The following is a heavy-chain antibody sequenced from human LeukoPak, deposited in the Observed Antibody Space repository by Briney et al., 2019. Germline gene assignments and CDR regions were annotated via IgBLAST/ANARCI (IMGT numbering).Heavy chain of an antibody. D-gene: IGHD3-10*01. CDR1: GGSISSSSYY. CDR2: IYYSGST. V-gene: IGHV4-39*07. CDR3: ARVLRFGELLFFDY. Sequence: SETLSLTCTVSGGSISSSSYYWGWIRQPPGKGLEWIGSIYYSGSTYYNPSLKSRVTISVDTSKNQFSLKLSSVTAADTAVYYCARVLRFGELLFFDYWGQGTLVTVSS. J-gene: IGHJ4*02.